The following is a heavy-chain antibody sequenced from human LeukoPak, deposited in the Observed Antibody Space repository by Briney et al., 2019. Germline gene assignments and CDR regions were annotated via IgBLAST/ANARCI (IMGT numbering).Heavy chain of an antibody. CDR3: ALGSTVITSWDY. D-gene: IGHD4-23*01. Sequence: ESGPTLVKPTQTLTLTCNFSGFSLRTNGVGVGWIRQPPGKALEWLALIYWNDDKRYRPSLKSRLSITKDTSKNQVVLTMTKMDPVDTATYYCALGSTVITSWDYWGQGTLVTVSS. CDR1: GFSLRTNGVG. J-gene: IGHJ4*02. CDR2: IYWNDDK. V-gene: IGHV2-5*01.